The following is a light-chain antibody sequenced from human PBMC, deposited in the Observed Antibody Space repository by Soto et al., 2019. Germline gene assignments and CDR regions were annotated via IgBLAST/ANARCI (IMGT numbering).Light chain of an antibody. J-gene: IGLJ1*01. CDR2: EVS. V-gene: IGLV2-23*02. CDR3: FSYAGSSTHV. Sequence: QSALTQPASVSGSPGQSSTFSCTGTSSDVGSSNLVSWYQQHPGKAPKLLIYEVSKRPSGVSNRFSGSKSGNTASLTISGLQAEDEAEYCCFSYAGSSTHVFGTGTKLTVL. CDR1: SSDVGSSNL.